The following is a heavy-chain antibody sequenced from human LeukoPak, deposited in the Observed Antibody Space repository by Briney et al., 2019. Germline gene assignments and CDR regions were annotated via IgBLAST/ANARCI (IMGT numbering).Heavy chain of an antibody. D-gene: IGHD6-19*01. J-gene: IGHJ4*02. CDR2: ISGSGGST. CDR3: AKVPVSSGWSQRSSYYFDY. CDR1: GFTFSSYA. Sequence: GGSLRLSCAASGFTFSSYAMSWVRQAPGKGLGWVSAISGSGGSTYYADSVKGRFTISRDNSKNTLYLQMNSLRAEDTAVYYCAKVPVSSGWSQRSSYYFDYWGQGTLVTVSS. V-gene: IGHV3-23*01.